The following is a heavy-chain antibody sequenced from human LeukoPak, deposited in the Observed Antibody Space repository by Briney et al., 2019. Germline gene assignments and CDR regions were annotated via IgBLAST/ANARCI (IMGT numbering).Heavy chain of an antibody. CDR2: IYSGGST. CDR3: AELGITMIGGV. CDR1: DFSVGSNY. D-gene: IGHD3-10*02. J-gene: IGHJ6*04. Sequence: GGSLRLSCAASDFSVGSNYMTWVRQAPGKGLEWVSLIYSGGSTYYADSVKGRFTISRDNSKNTLYLQMNSLRAEDTAVYYCAELGITMIGGVWGKGTTVTISS. V-gene: IGHV3-66*01.